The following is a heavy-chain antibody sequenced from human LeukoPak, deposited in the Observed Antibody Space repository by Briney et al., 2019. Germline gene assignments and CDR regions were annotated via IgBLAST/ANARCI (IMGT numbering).Heavy chain of an antibody. V-gene: IGHV1-69*04. J-gene: IGHJ5*02. CDR2: IIPILGIA. D-gene: IGHD4-17*01. CDR3: ASTADCGDWFDP. Sequence: EASVKVSCKASGGTFSSYAISWVRQAPGQGLEWMGRIIPILGIANYAQKFQGRVTITADKSTSTAYMELSSLRSEDTAVYYCASTADCGDWFDPWGQGTLVTVSS. CDR1: GGTFSSYA.